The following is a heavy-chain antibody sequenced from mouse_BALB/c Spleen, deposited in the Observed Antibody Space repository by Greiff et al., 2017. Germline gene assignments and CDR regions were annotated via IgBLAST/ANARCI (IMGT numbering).Heavy chain of an antibody. CDR2: ISSGGSYT. J-gene: IGHJ2*01. CDR1: GFTFSSYA. D-gene: IGHD2-4*01. CDR3: ARLGYYDYDVNY. Sequence: EVQGVESGGGLVKPGGSLKLSCAASGFTFSSYAMSWVRQTPEKRLEWVATISSGGSYTYYPDSVKGRFTISRDNAKNTLYLQMSSLRSEDTAMYYCARLGYYDYDVNYWGQGTTLTVSS. V-gene: IGHV5-9-3*01.